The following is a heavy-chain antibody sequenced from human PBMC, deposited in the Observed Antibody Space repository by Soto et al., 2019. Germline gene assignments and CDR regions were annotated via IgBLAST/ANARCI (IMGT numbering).Heavy chain of an antibody. Sequence: QVQLVQSGAEVKKPGSSVRVSCKASGTIFSSYTISWVRQAPGQGLEWMGRIIPILGETNSAQKFQGRVTLTADKSTNTAYLELNSLRLEDTAVYYCARGLGGRMDDRGQGTTVTVSS. J-gene: IGHJ6*02. CDR3: ARGLGGRMDD. V-gene: IGHV1-69*08. CDR2: IIPILGET. CDR1: GTIFSSYT. D-gene: IGHD3-16*01.